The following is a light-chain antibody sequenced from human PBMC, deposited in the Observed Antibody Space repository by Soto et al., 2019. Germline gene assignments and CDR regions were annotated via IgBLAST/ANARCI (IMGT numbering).Light chain of an antibody. CDR1: QSVNTN. V-gene: IGKV3-15*01. CDR3: QQCNNWPLT. Sequence: EIVMTQSPATLSVSPGDRATPSCRASQSVNTNLAWYQQKPGQAPRLLIYGASTRATGVPARFSGSASGTEFTLTISSLQSEDFAVYYCQQCNNWPLTFGGGTRVEIK. J-gene: IGKJ4*01. CDR2: GAS.